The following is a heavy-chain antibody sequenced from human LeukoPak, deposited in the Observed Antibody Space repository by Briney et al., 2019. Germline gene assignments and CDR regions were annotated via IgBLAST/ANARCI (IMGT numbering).Heavy chain of an antibody. J-gene: IGHJ4*02. Sequence: GGSLRLSCAASGFTFSDYYMSWIRQAPGKGLEWVSYISSSSSTIYYADSVKGRFTISRDNAKNSLYLQMNSLRAEDTAVYYCARDVPHGRGSGSYYTLGYWGQGTLVTVSS. CDR3: ARDVPHGRGSGSYYTLGY. CDR2: ISSSSSTI. V-gene: IGHV3-11*04. D-gene: IGHD3-10*01. CDR1: GFTFSDYY.